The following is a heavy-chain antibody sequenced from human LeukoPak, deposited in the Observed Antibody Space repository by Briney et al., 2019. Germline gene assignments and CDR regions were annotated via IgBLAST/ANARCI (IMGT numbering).Heavy chain of an antibody. V-gene: IGHV1-46*01. CDR2: INPSGGST. D-gene: IGHD2-8*02. Sequence: PGASVKISCTASGDTFTTSHMHWVRQAPGQGLEWMGKINPSGGSTTYAQQFQGRVSMTRDLSMSTVYMELSSLRSEDTAVYYCVRNLMQFTGLAYWGQGTLVTVSS. CDR3: VRNLMQFTGLAY. CDR1: GDTFTTSH. J-gene: IGHJ4*02.